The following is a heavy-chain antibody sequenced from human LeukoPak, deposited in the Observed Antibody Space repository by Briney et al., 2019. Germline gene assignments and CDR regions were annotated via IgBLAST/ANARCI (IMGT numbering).Heavy chain of an antibody. Sequence: SETLSLTCTVSGGSISSSSYYCGWIRQPPGKGLEWIGSIYYSGSTYYNPSLKSRVTISVDTSKNQFSLKLSSVTAADTAVYYCATPRPRYSSSWYYYYGMDVWGQGTTVTVSS. CDR1: GGSISSSSYY. V-gene: IGHV4-39*01. CDR3: ATPRPRYSSSWYYYYGMDV. J-gene: IGHJ6*02. D-gene: IGHD6-13*01. CDR2: IYYSGST.